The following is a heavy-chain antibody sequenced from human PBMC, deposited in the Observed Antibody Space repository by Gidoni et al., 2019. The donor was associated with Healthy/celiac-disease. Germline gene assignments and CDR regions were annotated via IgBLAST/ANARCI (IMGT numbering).Heavy chain of an antibody. V-gene: IGHV1-69*01. Sequence: QVPLVQSGAEVKTPASSVNVSCKASGCTLSSYAISWVRQAPGQGLEWLGGIIPSVGTANYEQKFQGRVTITADESTSTAYMELSSLRSEDTAVYYCARGGPRYCSGGSCGNWFDPWGQGTLVTVSS. CDR1: GCTLSSYA. CDR2: IIPSVGTA. D-gene: IGHD2-15*01. CDR3: ARGGPRYCSGGSCGNWFDP. J-gene: IGHJ5*02.